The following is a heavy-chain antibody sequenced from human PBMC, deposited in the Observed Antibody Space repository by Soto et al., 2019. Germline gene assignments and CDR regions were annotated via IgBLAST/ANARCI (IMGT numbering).Heavy chain of an antibody. J-gene: IGHJ4*02. V-gene: IGHV4-31*03. CDR1: GGSISSGGYY. CDR2: IYYSGST. Sequence: QVQLQESGPGLVKPSQTLSLTCTVSGGSISSGGYYWSWIRQHPGKGLEWIGYIYYSGSTYYNPSHKRRVTISVDTYKNQFSLKLSSVTAADTAVYYCARVSKTAGIAAAEPAYWGQGTLVTVSS. D-gene: IGHD6-13*01. CDR3: ARVSKTAGIAAAEPAY.